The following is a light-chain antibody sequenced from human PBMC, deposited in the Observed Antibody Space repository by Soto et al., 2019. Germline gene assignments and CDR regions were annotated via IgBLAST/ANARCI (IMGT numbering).Light chain of an antibody. CDR1: QSVSSIY. V-gene: IGKV3-20*01. J-gene: IGKJ2*01. Sequence: EIVLTQSPGTLSLSPGERATLSCRASQSVSSIYLAWYQQKPGQAPRLLIYRASSRATGIPDRVSGSGSGTDLTLTISRLQPEDFAVYYCQQYGGSPPYTFGQGTKLEI. CDR2: RAS. CDR3: QQYGGSPPYT.